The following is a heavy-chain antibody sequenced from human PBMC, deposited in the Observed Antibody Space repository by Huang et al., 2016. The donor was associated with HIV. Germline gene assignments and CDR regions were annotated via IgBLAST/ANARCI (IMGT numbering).Heavy chain of an antibody. D-gene: IGHD3-22*01. CDR1: GGSITGSSYY. V-gene: IGHV4-39*01. Sequence: QLQLQGSGPGLVKPSETLSLTCTVSGGSITGSSYYWGWIRQPPGKGLEWVGSIYYSGSTDYNPPLRSRVTVSVDTSKNQFSLKLSSVTAADTAVYYCARHFSYYDSSGYTPWDAFDIWGQGTMVTVSS. CDR3: ARHFSYYDSSGYTPWDAFDI. J-gene: IGHJ3*02. CDR2: IYYSGST.